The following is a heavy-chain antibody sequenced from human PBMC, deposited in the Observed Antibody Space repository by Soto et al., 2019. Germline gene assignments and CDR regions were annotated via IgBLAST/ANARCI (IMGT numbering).Heavy chain of an antibody. CDR1: GGSISSSNW. V-gene: IGHV4-4*02. D-gene: IGHD2-2*01. CDR2: IYHSGST. J-gene: IGHJ5*02. CDR3: ARVGYCSSTSCWFDP. Sequence: SETLSLTCAVSGGSISSSNWWSWVRQPPGKGLEWIGEIYHSGSTNYNPSLKSRVTISVDKSKNQFSLKLSSVTAADTAVYYCARVGYCSSTSCWFDPWGQGTLVTVSS.